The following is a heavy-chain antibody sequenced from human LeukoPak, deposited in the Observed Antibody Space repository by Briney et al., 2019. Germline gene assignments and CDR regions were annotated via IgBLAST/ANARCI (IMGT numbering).Heavy chain of an antibody. CDR2: INHSGST. CDR1: GGSFSGYY. D-gene: IGHD2-15*01. Sequence: PSETLSLTCAVYGGSFSGYYWSWIRQPPGKGLEWIGEINHSGSTNYNPSLKSRVTISVDTSKNQFSLKLSSVTAADTAVYYCARSRYCSGGSCYPQGYGDYYFDYWGQGTLVTVSS. V-gene: IGHV4-34*01. CDR3: ARSRYCSGGSCYPQGYGDYYFDY. J-gene: IGHJ4*02.